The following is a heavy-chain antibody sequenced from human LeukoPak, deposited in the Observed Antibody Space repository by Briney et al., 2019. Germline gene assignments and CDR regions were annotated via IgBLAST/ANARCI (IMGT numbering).Heavy chain of an antibody. CDR2: IIPIFGTA. CDR1: GGTFSSYA. J-gene: IGHJ5*02. D-gene: IGHD3-22*01. V-gene: IGHV1-69*13. Sequence: GASVKVSCKASGGTFSSYAISWVRQAPGQGLEWMGGIIPIFGTANYAQKFQGRVTITADESTSTAYMELSSLRSEDTAVYYCARDPYPTYYYDSSGYSGWFDPRGQGTLVTVSS. CDR3: ARDPYPTYYYDSSGYSGWFDP.